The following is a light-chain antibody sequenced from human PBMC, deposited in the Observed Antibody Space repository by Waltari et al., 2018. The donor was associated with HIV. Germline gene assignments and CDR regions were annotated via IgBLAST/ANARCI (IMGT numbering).Light chain of an antibody. Sequence: YELTQPPSVSVAPGQTAMITCGGNNIESKSVQWYQQKPGQAPVLVIYFDLDRPSGIPERSPGSVSGNTATLTISRVDAGDEADYYCQVWDRSSDQVIFGGGTKLTVL. CDR3: QVWDRSSDQVI. CDR1: NIESKS. J-gene: IGLJ2*01. CDR2: FDL. V-gene: IGLV3-21*04.